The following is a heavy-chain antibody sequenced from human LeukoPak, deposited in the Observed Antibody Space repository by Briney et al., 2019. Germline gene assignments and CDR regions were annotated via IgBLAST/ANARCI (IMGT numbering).Heavy chain of an antibody. CDR1: GFTFSSYG. V-gene: IGHV3-23*01. CDR3: SRAPGGDMIGSG. J-gene: IGHJ4*02. Sequence: PGGSLRLSCAASGFTFSSYGMSWVRQAPGKGLEWVSAITDSGIITYYADSVKGRFTISRDNSKNMLYLQMNNLRAEDTAIYYCSRAPGGDMIGSGWGQGTLVTVSS. D-gene: IGHD3-22*01. CDR2: ITDSGIIT.